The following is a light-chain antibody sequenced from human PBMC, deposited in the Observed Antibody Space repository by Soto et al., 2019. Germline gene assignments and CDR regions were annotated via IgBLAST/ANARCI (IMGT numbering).Light chain of an antibody. J-gene: IGKJ1*01. Sequence: DIPMTQSPSTLSPSVGDRVIFTGRASQYLSHYLAWYQERTGKVPKLLIYYAANLQSGVASRCSGSRSGTDFTLTISSLQPAEVGTYYCQQHTKSTPVTFGQGTKVDIK. CDR3: QQHTKSTPVT. CDR2: YAA. V-gene: IGKV1-27*01. CDR1: QYLSHY.